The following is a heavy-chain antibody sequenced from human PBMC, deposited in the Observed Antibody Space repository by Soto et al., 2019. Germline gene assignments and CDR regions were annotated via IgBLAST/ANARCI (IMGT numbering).Heavy chain of an antibody. J-gene: IGHJ6*02. CDR1: GFAFSSHP. Sequence: GGSLRLSCAASGFAFSSHPMSWVRQAPEKGLEWVAGISDGGDLTYNADSVRGRFTISRDNSRNTLYLQMNSLRADGTAVYYCARSYGGDYSYGMDVWGQGTTVTVSS. CDR3: ARSYGGDYSYGMDV. CDR2: ISDGGDLT. D-gene: IGHD3-10*01. V-gene: IGHV3-23*01.